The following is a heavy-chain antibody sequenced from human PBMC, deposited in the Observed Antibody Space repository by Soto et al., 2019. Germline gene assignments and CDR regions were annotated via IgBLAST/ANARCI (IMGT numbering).Heavy chain of an antibody. CDR3: ARHPRALGVVINSWFDP. Sequence: EVQLVQSGAEVKKPGESLRISCKGSGYSFTSYWISWVRQMPGKGLEWMGRNDPSDSYTNYSPSFQGHVTISADKSISTAYLQWSSLKASDTAMYYCARHPRALGVVINSWFDPWGQGTLVTVSS. V-gene: IGHV5-10-1*03. D-gene: IGHD3-3*01. CDR1: GYSFTSYW. J-gene: IGHJ5*02. CDR2: NDPSDSYT.